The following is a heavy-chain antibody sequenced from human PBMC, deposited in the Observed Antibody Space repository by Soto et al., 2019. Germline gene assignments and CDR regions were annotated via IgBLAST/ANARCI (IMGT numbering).Heavy chain of an antibody. CDR2: ISAYNGNT. Sequence: QVRLVQSGPEVKKPGASVKVSCKASGYTFTDYGISWVRQAPGQGLEWMGWISAYNGNTDYVQELQGRVTMTIDTSTSTAYMELTSLRSDDTAVYYCARDRSSSHYWGQGTLVTVSS. CDR3: ARDRSSSHY. J-gene: IGHJ4*02. D-gene: IGHD6-13*01. CDR1: GYTFTDYG. V-gene: IGHV1-18*04.